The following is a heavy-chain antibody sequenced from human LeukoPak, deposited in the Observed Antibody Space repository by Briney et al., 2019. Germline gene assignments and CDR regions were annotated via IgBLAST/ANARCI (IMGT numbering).Heavy chain of an antibody. V-gene: IGHV3-23*01. Sequence: GGSLRLSLSPAGFTSSSYAMSWVRHAPRKRPEWVSAISGSVGSTYYTDSVKGRFTISRDNSKNTLYLQMNSLRAEDTAVYYCAKDMRAAAGTSDYWGQGTLVTVSS. J-gene: IGHJ4*02. D-gene: IGHD6-13*01. CDR1: GFTSSSYA. CDR3: AKDMRAAAGTSDY. CDR2: ISGSVGST.